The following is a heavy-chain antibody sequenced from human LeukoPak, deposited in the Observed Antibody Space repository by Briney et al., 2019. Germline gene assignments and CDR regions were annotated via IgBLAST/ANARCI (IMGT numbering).Heavy chain of an antibody. CDR3: ARHGSSGWNQFDY. Sequence: SETLSLTCTVSGGSISSYYWSWIRQPPGKGLEWIGYIYYSGSTNYNPSLKSRVTISVDTSKNQFSLKLSSVTAADTAVYYCARHGSSGWNQFDYWGQGTLVTVSS. D-gene: IGHD6-19*01. V-gene: IGHV4-59*01. CDR1: GGSISSYY. J-gene: IGHJ4*02. CDR2: IYYSGST.